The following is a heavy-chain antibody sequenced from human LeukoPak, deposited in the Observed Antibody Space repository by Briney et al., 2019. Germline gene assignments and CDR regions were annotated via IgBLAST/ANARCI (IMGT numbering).Heavy chain of an antibody. CDR3: ARGGLSTVTTTRASGNYYYYGMDV. V-gene: IGHV3-7*03. Sequence: GGSLRLSCAASGFTFSSYWMNWARQAPGKGLEWVASINHNGNVNYYVDSVKGRFTISRDNAKNSLYLQMSNLRAEDTAVYYCARGGLSTVTTTRASGNYYYYGMDVWGQGTTVTVSS. CDR2: INHNGNVN. D-gene: IGHD4-11*01. J-gene: IGHJ6*02. CDR1: GFTFSSYW.